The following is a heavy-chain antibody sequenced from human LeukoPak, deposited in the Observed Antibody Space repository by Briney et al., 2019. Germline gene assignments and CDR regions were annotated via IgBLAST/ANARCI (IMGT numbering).Heavy chain of an antibody. V-gene: IGHV4-34*01. Sequence: SETLSLTCAVYGGSFSGYYWSWIRQPPGKGLEWIGEINHSGSTNYNPSLKSRVTISVDTSKNQFSLKLSSVTAADTAVYYCAKAPNSNLGSWGQGTLVTVSS. J-gene: IGHJ4*02. CDR2: INHSGST. CDR3: AKAPNSNLGS. CDR1: GGSFSGYY. D-gene: IGHD1-1*01.